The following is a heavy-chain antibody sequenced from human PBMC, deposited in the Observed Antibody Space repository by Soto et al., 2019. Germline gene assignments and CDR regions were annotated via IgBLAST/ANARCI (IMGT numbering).Heavy chain of an antibody. D-gene: IGHD3-10*01. Sequence: EVQLLESGGGLVQPGGSLRLSCAASGFTFSTDAMTWVRQAPGKGLEWVSSITDSGGGTFYAESVKGRFTISRDNSKNTLHLQMNSLRDEDTAIYYCAKVVRNYYDSGSYSHFDYWGQGTLVTVSS. CDR2: ITDSGGGT. CDR3: AKVVRNYYDSGSYSHFDY. CDR1: GFTFSTDA. J-gene: IGHJ4*02. V-gene: IGHV3-23*01.